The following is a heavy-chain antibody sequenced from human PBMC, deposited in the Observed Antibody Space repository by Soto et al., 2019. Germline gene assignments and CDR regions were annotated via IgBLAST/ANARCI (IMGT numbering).Heavy chain of an antibody. CDR1: GKSLSSYV. CDR3: ARDGPHISIFGYGEY. Sequence: SLGLYCAASGKSLSSYVLHLVHQAPGKGLEWVAHISYDGNNKYYADSVKGRFTISRDNFKNTLYLQMSSLRADDTAVYYCARDGPHISIFGYGEYWGQGNLVTVSS. J-gene: IGHJ4*02. D-gene: IGHD3-3*01. V-gene: IGHV3-30*03. CDR2: ISYDGNNK.